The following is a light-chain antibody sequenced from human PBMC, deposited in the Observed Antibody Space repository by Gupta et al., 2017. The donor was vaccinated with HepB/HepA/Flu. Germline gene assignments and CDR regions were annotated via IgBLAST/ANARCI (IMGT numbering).Light chain of an antibody. V-gene: IGKV1-39*01. CDR1: QTIRTS. J-gene: IGKJ4*01. Sequence: DIQMTQSPSSLSASVGDRVTITCRASQTIRTSLNWYQQKPGKAPKLLIYAASSLHSGVPSRFSGGGSGTDFTLTISSLQPEDFAVYYCQQHYSPPLTFGGGTRVDIK. CDR2: AAS. CDR3: QQHYSPPLT.